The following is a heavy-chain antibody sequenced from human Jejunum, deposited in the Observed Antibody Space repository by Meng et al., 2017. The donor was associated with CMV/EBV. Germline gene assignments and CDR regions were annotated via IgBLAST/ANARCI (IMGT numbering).Heavy chain of an antibody. CDR2: ISSDGRIT. D-gene: IGHD2-21*01. Sequence: SGFTFSSYWMHWVRQAPGKGLVWVSRISSDGRITSYADSVKGRFTISRDNAKNTLYLQMSSLRAEDTAVYYCARKSCDGDCESDYWGQGTLVTVS. J-gene: IGHJ4*02. CDR1: GFTFSSYW. V-gene: IGHV3-74*01. CDR3: ARKSCDGDCESDY.